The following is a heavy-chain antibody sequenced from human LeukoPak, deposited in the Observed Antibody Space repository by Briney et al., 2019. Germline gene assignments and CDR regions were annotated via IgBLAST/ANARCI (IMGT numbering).Heavy chain of an antibody. Sequence: GGSLRLSCAASGFTFSSYWMSWVRQAPGKGLEWVANMNLDGSEKYYVDSVKGRFTITRDNAKNSLYLQMHSLRAEDTAVYYCGRDKKWLQYYYGVDVWGQGTTVIVSS. CDR3: GRDKKWLQYYYGVDV. CDR1: GFTFSSYW. J-gene: IGHJ6*02. CDR2: MNLDGSEK. D-gene: IGHD5-12*01. V-gene: IGHV3-7*01.